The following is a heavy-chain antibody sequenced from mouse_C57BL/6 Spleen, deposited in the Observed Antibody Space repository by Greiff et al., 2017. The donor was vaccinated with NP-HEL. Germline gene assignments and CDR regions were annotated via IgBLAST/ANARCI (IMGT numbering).Heavy chain of an antibody. CDR1: GYTFTDYY. CDR2: IFPGSGST. J-gene: IGHJ4*01. Sequence: VQLQESGPELVKPGASVKISCKASGYTFTDYYINWVKQRPGQGLEWIGWIFPGSGSTYYNEKFKGKATLTVDKSSSTAYMLLSSLTSEDSAVYFCARRSYYSNHRAMDYWGQGTSVTVSS. V-gene: IGHV1-75*01. D-gene: IGHD2-5*01. CDR3: ARRSYYSNHRAMDY.